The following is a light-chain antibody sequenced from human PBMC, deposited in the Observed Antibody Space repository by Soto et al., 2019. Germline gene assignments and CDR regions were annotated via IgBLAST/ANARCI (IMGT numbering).Light chain of an antibody. CDR1: SSDVGNY. CDR3: SSYTSISTRV. J-gene: IGLJ3*02. CDR2: EVS. Sequence: QSALTQPASVSGSPGQSITISCTGTSSDVGNYVSWYQQRPGKAPKLMIYEVSNRPSGVSNRFSGSKSGNTASLTISGLQAEDEANYYCSSYTSISTRVFGGGTQLTVL. V-gene: IGLV2-14*01.